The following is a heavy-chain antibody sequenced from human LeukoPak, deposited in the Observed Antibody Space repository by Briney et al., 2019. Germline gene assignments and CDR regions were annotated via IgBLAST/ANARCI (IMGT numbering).Heavy chain of an antibody. D-gene: IGHD3-22*01. V-gene: IGHV1-18*01. CDR1: GYTFTSYG. J-gene: IGHJ6*03. CDR3: ARDGDYYDSSGYTNPYYYYMDV. Sequence: ASVKVSCKASGYTFTSYGISWVRQAPGQGLEWMGWISAYNGNTNYAQKLQGRVTMTTDTSTSTAYMELRSLRSDDTAVYYCARDGDYYDSSGYTNPYYYYMDVWGKGTTVTIS. CDR2: ISAYNGNT.